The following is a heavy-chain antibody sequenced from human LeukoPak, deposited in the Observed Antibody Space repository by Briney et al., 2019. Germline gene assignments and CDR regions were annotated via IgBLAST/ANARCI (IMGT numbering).Heavy chain of an antibody. J-gene: IGHJ4*02. Sequence: SETLSLTCTVSGGSISSSSYYWGWIRQPPGKGLEWIGSIYYSGSTYYNPSLKSRVTISVDTSKNQSSLKLSSVTAADTAVYYCARNIVVVRKYYFDYWGQGTLVTVSS. CDR2: IYYSGST. CDR1: GGSISSSSYY. D-gene: IGHD2-2*01. V-gene: IGHV4-39*01. CDR3: ARNIVVVRKYYFDY.